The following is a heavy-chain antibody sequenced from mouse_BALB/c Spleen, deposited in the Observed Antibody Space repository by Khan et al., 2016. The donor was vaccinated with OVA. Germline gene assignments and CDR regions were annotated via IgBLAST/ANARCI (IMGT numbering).Heavy chain of an antibody. CDR1: GYTFTSYW. V-gene: IGHV1-7*01. J-gene: IGHJ3*01. CDR2: IDPSTDYT. CDR3: VNHGSSSAWCTY. Sequence: QVRLQQSGAELAKPGTSVKMSCKASGYTFTSYWMHWVKQRPGQGLEWIGYIDPSTDYTEYNQKFRDKATLTVDKSSTTVYMQLTSLTSEDSAVYYCVNHGSSSAWCTYWGQGTLVTVSA. D-gene: IGHD1-1*01.